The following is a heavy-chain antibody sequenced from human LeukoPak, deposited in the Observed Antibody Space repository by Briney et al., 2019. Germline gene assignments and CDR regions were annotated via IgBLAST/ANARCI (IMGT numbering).Heavy chain of an antibody. D-gene: IGHD3-3*01. Sequence: ASETLSLTCTVSGGSISSFYWSWIRQPPGKGLEWIGSIYYSGSTYYNPSLKSRVTISVDTSKNQFSLKLSSVTAADTAVYYCASLHYDFWSGYTYYFDYWGQGTLVTVSS. CDR2: IYYSGST. CDR1: GGSISSFY. V-gene: IGHV4-39*01. CDR3: ASLHYDFWSGYTYYFDY. J-gene: IGHJ4*02.